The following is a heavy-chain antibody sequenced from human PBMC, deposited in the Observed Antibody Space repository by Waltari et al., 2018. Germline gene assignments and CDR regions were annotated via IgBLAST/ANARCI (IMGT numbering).Heavy chain of an antibody. Sequence: EVQLVESGGGLVKPGGSLRLSCAASGFTFSSYSMNWVRQAPGKGLEWVSSISSSISYIYYADSVKGRFTISRDNAKNSLYLQMNSLRAEDTAVYYCARAAAAGTGYWGQGTLVTVSS. CDR3: ARAAAAGTGY. CDR2: ISSSISYI. V-gene: IGHV3-21*01. J-gene: IGHJ4*02. CDR1: GFTFSSYS. D-gene: IGHD6-13*01.